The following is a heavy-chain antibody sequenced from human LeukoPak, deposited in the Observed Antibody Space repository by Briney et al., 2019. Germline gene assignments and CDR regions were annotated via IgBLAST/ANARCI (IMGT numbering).Heavy chain of an antibody. J-gene: IGHJ4*02. D-gene: IGHD5-12*01. CDR2: ISDSSYI. CDR3: ATDSGYPDY. V-gene: IGHV3-21*01. Sequence: GGSLRLPCAASGITFSSYSMNWVRQSPGKGLEWVSYISDSSYILFADPVGGRFTISKDNAKNSLYLQMNSLRAEDTAVYYCATDSGYPDYWGQGTLVTVSS. CDR1: GITFSSYS.